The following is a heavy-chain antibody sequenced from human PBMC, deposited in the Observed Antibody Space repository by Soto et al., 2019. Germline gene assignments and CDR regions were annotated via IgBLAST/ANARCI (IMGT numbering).Heavy chain of an antibody. D-gene: IGHD3-9*01. V-gene: IGHV1-3*01. CDR2: INAGNGNT. CDR3: ARDPVRDFYWLPQYYFDE. Sequence: ASVKVSCKASGYTFTSYAMHWVRQAPGQGLEWMGWINAGNGNTKYSQKFQGRVTITRDTSASTAYMELSSLRSEDTAVYYCARDPVRDFYWLPQYYFDEWGQGTLVTVSS. J-gene: IGHJ4*02. CDR1: GYTFTSYA.